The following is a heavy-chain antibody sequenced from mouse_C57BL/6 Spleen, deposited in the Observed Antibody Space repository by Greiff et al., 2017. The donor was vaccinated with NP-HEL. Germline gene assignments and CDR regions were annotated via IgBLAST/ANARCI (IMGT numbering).Heavy chain of an antibody. D-gene: IGHD1-1*01. Sequence: VQLQQSGAELVRPGASVKLSCTASGFNIKDDYMHWVKQRPEQGLEWIGWIDPENGDTEYASKFQGKATITAATSSNTAYLQLSSLTSEDTAVYYCTLFYYGSSPPWYFDVWGTGTTVTVSS. CDR3: TLFYYGSSPPWYFDV. V-gene: IGHV14-4*01. CDR1: GFNIKDDY. CDR2: IDPENGDT. J-gene: IGHJ1*03.